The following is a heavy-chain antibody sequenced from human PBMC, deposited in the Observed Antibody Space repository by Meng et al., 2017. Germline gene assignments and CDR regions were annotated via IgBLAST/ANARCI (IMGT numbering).Heavy chain of an antibody. J-gene: IGHJ4*02. Sequence: ASVKIFCRASGYTFTSYYMHWVRQAPGQRLEWMGRINPNSGGTKYAQKFQGRVTMTRDTSISTAYMELSRLRSDDTAVYYCARLGKERGIVGGVAATPTNYFDYWGQGTLVTVSS. CDR3: ARLGKERGIVGGVAATPTNYFDY. CDR1: GYTFTSYY. V-gene: IGHV1-2*06. CDR2: INPNSGGT. D-gene: IGHD2-15*01.